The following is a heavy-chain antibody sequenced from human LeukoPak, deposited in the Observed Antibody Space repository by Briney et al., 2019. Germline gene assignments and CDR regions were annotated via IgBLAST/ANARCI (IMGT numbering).Heavy chain of an antibody. D-gene: IGHD6-19*01. V-gene: IGHV4-59*09. J-gene: IGHJ4*02. CDR3: ARGTGIAVAGFYFDY. CDR2: IYFSCSP. Sequence: YIYFSCSPNYTPSLLSRVTISVDTSKNQFSLTLSSVTAADTAVYYCARGTGIAVAGFYFDYWGQGTLVTVSS.